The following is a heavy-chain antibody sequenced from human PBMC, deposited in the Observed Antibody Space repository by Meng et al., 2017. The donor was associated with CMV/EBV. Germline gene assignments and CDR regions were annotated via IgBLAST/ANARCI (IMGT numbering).Heavy chain of an antibody. CDR1: GFTFSSYA. V-gene: IGHV3-30-3*01. CDR2: ISYDGSNK. D-gene: IGHD2-8*01. CDR3: ARGYCTNGVCYREPYYGMGV. J-gene: IGHJ6*02. Sequence: GGSLRLSCAGLGFTFSSYAMHWVRQAPGKGLEWVAVISYDGSNKYYADSVKGRFTISRDNSKNTLYLQMNSLRAEDTAVYYCARGYCTNGVCYREPYYGMGVWGQGTTVTVSS.